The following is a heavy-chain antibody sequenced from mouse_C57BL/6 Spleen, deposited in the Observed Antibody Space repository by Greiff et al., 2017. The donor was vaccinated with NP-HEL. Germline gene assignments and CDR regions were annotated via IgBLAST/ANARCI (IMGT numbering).Heavy chain of an antibody. Sequence: EVQLQESGPGLVKPSQSLSLTCSVTGYSITSGYYWNWIRQFPGNKLEWMGYISYDGSNNYNPSLKNRISITRDTSKNQFFLKLNSVTTEDTATYYCARDGNDYDAYYYAMDYWGQGTSVTVSS. V-gene: IGHV3-6*01. CDR3: ARDGNDYDAYYYAMDY. CDR2: ISYDGSN. CDR1: GYSITSGYY. D-gene: IGHD2-4*01. J-gene: IGHJ4*01.